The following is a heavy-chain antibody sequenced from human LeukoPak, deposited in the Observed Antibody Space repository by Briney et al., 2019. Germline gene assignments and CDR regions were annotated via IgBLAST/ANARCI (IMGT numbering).Heavy chain of an antibody. V-gene: IGHV3-23*01. CDR1: GFPFDRYW. Sequence: PGGSLRLSCVASGFPFDRYWMSWVRQAPGKGLEWVSAITGSGDRTHYADSVKGRFTISRDSFKNTLYLQMSSLRAEDTAVYYCAKGTSYFYDSSGLFGYFDYWGQGTLVTVSS. CDR2: ITGSGDRT. J-gene: IGHJ4*02. D-gene: IGHD3-22*01. CDR3: AKGTSYFYDSSGLFGYFDY.